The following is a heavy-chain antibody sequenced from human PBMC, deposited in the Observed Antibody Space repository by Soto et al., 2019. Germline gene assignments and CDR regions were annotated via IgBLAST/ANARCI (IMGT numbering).Heavy chain of an antibody. J-gene: IGHJ6*02. CDR2: ISGSGGGT. CDR1: GFTFSNYA. CDR3: AKDRPIQGDFYNDMDV. D-gene: IGHD5-18*01. Sequence: EVQLLESGGGLVQPGGSLRLSCAASGFTFSNYAMSWVRQAPGKGLEWVSAISGSGGGTYYADSVKGRFTISRDNSKNTLYLQMSSLRAEDTAVYYCAKDRPIQGDFYNDMDVWGQGTTVTVSS. V-gene: IGHV3-23*01.